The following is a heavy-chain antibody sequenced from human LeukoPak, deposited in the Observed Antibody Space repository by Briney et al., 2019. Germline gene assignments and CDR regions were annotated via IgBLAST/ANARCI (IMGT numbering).Heavy chain of an antibody. CDR3: ARAPGYNYPAYYGMDV. Sequence: ASVKVSCKASGYTFTSHTMHWVRQAPGQRPEWMGWINAGNGNTKNSQKFQGRVTISRDTSASTAYMELSSLRSEDTAVYYCARAPGYNYPAYYGMDVWGQGTTVTVSS. CDR2: INAGNGNT. D-gene: IGHD5-18*01. V-gene: IGHV1-3*01. CDR1: GYTFTSHT. J-gene: IGHJ6*02.